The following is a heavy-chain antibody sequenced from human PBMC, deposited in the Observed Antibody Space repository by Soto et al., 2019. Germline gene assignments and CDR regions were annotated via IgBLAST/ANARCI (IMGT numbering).Heavy chain of an antibody. CDR1: GFSFSQFV. V-gene: IGHV3-33*01. J-gene: IGHJ4*02. CDR3: AREEETYFDY. CDR2: IWFDGSYI. Sequence: SLRLSCAASGFSFSQFVMHWVRQAPGKGLEWVAVIWFDGSYIYYGDSVKGRFTISRDNSKNTLFLQMNSLRAEDTAVYYCAREEETYFDYWSQGTLVTVSS.